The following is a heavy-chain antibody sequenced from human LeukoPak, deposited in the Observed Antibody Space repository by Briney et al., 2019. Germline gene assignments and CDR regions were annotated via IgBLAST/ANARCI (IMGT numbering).Heavy chain of an antibody. D-gene: IGHD2-8*01. CDR1: GYTFTSYG. Sequence: ASVKVSFKASGYTFTSYGISWVRRAPGQGLEWMGWISAYNGNTNYAQKLQGRVTMTTDTSTSTAYMELRSLRSDDTAVYYCARGVPHCTNGVCPYYYYYGMDVWGQGTTVTVSS. V-gene: IGHV1-18*01. CDR3: ARGVPHCTNGVCPYYYYYGMDV. J-gene: IGHJ6*02. CDR2: ISAYNGNT.